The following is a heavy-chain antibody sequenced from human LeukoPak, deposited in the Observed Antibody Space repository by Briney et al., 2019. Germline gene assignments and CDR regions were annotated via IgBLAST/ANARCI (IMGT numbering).Heavy chain of an antibody. CDR2: IYPDDSDI. CDR1: GYSFINYW. V-gene: IGHV5-51*01. CDR3: ARSMTTVITSPDY. Sequence: GESLKISCKGSGYSFINYWIGWVRQMPGKGLEWMGIIYPDDSDIRYNPSFQGQVTISADKSITTAYLQWSSLKASDTAMYYCARSMTTVITSPDYWGQGTLVTVSS. J-gene: IGHJ4*02. D-gene: IGHD4-17*01.